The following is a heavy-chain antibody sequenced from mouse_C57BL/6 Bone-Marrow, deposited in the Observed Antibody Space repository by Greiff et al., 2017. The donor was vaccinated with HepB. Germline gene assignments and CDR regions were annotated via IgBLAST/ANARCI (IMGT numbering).Heavy chain of an antibody. D-gene: IGHD4-1*01. CDR2: ISSGGSYT. CDR1: GFTFSSYG. Sequence: EVQLVESGGDLVKPGGSLKLSCAASGFTFSSYGMSWVRQTPGKRLEWVATISSGGSYTYYPDIVKGRFTISGDNAKNTLYRQMSSQKSEDTAMYYCARHESGAVDYWGQGTTLTVSS. CDR3: ARHESGAVDY. V-gene: IGHV5-6*01. J-gene: IGHJ2*01.